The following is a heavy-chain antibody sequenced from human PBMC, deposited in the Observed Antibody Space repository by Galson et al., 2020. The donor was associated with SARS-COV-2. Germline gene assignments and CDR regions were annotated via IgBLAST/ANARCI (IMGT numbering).Heavy chain of an antibody. Sequence: GGSLRLSCAASGFTFSDHAMHWVRQAPGKGLEWVAQIFFDGSEKYYGDSVRGRFTISRDSSKNTVYLQMNNLRVDDTAVYSCARDGQSSRGWSFDYWGQGTLLTVSS. CDR1: GFTFSDHA. J-gene: IGHJ4*02. D-gene: IGHD6-19*01. V-gene: IGHV3-33*01. CDR3: ARDGQSSRGWSFDY. CDR2: IFFDGSEK.